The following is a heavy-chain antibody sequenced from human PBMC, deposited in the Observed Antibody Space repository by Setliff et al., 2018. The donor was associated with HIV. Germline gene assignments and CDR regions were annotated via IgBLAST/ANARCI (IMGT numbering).Heavy chain of an antibody. CDR3: ARLRYYDSSGYFHYFDY. J-gene: IGHJ4*02. D-gene: IGHD3-22*01. V-gene: IGHV4-59*08. CDR2: TYYSGST. CDR1: GGSISSYY. Sequence: PSETLSLTCTVSGGSISSYYWSWIRQPPGKGLEWIGYTYYSGSTNYNPSLKSRVTISVDTSKNQFSLKLSSVTAADTAVYYCARLRYYDSSGYFHYFDYWGQGTLVTVSS.